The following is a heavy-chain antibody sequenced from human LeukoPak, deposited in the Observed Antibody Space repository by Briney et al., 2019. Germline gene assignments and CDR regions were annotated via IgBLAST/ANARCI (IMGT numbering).Heavy chain of an antibody. D-gene: IGHD1-14*01. V-gene: IGHV1-24*01. J-gene: IGHJ4*02. CDR3: ATLGTGTFYYFDY. CDR1: GYTLTELS. CDR2: FDPEDGET. Sequence: GASVKVSCKVSGYTLTELSMHWVRQAPGKGLEWMGGFDPEDGETIYAQKFQGRVTTTEDTSTDTAYMELSSLRSEDTAVYYCATLGTGTFYYFDYWGQGTLVTVSS.